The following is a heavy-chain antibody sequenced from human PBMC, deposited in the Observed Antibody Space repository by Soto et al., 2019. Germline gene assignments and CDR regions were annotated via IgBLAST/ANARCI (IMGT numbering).Heavy chain of an antibody. V-gene: IGHV4-34*01. J-gene: IGHJ6*02. D-gene: IGHD1-26*01. Sequence: PSETLSLTCAVYGGSFSGYYWSWIRQPPGKGLEWIGEINHSGSTNYNPSLKSRVTISVDTSKNQFSLKLSSVTAADTAVYYCARGVGAIRGYYYYGMDVRGQGTTVTVSS. CDR2: INHSGST. CDR3: ARGVGAIRGYYYYGMDV. CDR1: GGSFSGYY.